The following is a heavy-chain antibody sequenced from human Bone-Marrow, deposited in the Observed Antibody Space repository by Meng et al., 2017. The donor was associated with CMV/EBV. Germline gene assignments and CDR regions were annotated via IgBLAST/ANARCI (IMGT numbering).Heavy chain of an antibody. CDR2: IIPIFGTA. D-gene: IGHD3-3*01. V-gene: IGHV1-69*05. J-gene: IGHJ6*01. Sequence: SVKVSCKASGGTFSSYAISWVRQAPGQGLEWMGGIIPIFGTANYAQKFQGRVTITTDESTSTAYMELSSLRSEDTAVYYCARGITYYDFWSGSNYYYYGMDVWGQGTTVTGYS. CDR1: GGTFSSYA. CDR3: ARGITYYDFWSGSNYYYYGMDV.